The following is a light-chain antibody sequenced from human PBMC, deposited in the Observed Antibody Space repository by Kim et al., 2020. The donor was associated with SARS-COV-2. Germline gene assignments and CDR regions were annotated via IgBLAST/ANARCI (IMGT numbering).Light chain of an antibody. CDR3: AAWDDSLNGVL. Sequence: RVNIAWTESSSNNRTNSVNCYQQHVPGPAPYLLIYSKNQRPSGVPDRFPGSKSGNSAPLAISGVQSEDEADYYCAAWDDSLNGVLFGGGTQLTVL. CDR2: SKN. CDR1: SSNNRTNS. J-gene: IGLJ2*01. V-gene: IGLV1-44*01.